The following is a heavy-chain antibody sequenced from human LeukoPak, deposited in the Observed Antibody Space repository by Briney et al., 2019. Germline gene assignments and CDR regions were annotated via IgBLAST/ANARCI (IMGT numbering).Heavy chain of an antibody. CDR3: QRVTIFGVVIDFDY. CDR2: ISPYNGNT. J-gene: IGHJ4*02. V-gene: IGHV1-18*01. D-gene: IGHD3-3*01. CDR1: GYAFTSYG. Sequence: GASVNVSCKASGYAFTSYGVNWVRQAPGQGLEWMGWISPYNGNTKYAQNLQGRVTLTADTSTATAYMELRGLRSDDTAVYYCQRVTIFGVVIDFDYWGQGTLVAVSS.